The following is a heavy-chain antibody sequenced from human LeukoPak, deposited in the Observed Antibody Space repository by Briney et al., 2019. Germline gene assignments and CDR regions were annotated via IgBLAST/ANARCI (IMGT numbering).Heavy chain of an antibody. D-gene: IGHD3-9*01. J-gene: IGHJ3*02. V-gene: IGHV3-11*03. CDR3: ATNYDILTGSPKDDAFDI. CDR1: GFTFSDYY. CDR2: ISSSSSYT. Sequence: VGSLRLSCAASGFTFSDYYMSWIRQAPGKGMEWVSYISSSSSYTNYADSVKGRFTISRDNAKNSLYLQMNSLRAEDTAVYYCATNYDILTGSPKDDAFDIWGQGTMVTVSS.